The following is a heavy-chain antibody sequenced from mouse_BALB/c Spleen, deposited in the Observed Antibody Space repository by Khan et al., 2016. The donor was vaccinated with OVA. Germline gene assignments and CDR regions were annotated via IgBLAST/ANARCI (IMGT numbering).Heavy chain of an antibody. Sequence: QVQLQQSGAELSRPGASVKMSCKASGYTFPSNTMHWVKQRPGQGREWIGYINPRSDYTIYNQKFKDKATLTADISSTTAYMQLSSLTSDDSAVYYCARRTTGYAMDYWGQGTSVTVSS. CDR3: ARRTTGYAMDY. V-gene: IGHV1-4*01. CDR2: INPRSDYT. J-gene: IGHJ4*01. D-gene: IGHD2-14*01. CDR1: GYTFPSNT.